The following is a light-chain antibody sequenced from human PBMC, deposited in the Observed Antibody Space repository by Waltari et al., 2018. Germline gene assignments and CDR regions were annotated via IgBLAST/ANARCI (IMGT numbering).Light chain of an antibody. CDR1: TGAVTSGHF. Sequence: QAVLPQDPPLTVSPGGTVPLTSPSLTGAVTSGHFTFWLQQKPGQANRTLIYDINNKESWTHGRFAGTPRGGKAALALSGAQPEDEADYYCFQAYSGVWVFGGGTRLTVL. CDR3: FQAYSGVWV. V-gene: IGLV7-46*01. CDR2: DIN. J-gene: IGLJ3*02.